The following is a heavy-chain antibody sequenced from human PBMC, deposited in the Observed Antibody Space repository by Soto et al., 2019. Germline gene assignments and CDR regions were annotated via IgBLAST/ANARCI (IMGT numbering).Heavy chain of an antibody. V-gene: IGHV3-30-3*01. CDR1: GFTFSNYA. J-gene: IGHJ4*02. CDR3: ARDHLNLEWSMEYFFDY. D-gene: IGHD3-3*01. Sequence: GGSLRLSCAASGFTFSNYAMHWVRQAPGKGLEWVAVISYDGSDKYYADSVKGRFTISRDNSKNTLYLQMNSLRPEDTAVHYCARDHLNLEWSMEYFFDYWGQGALVTVSS. CDR2: ISYDGSDK.